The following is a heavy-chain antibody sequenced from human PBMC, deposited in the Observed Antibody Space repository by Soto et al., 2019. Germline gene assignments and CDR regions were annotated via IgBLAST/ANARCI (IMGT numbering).Heavy chain of an antibody. D-gene: IGHD4-17*01. J-gene: IGHJ6*02. Sequence: QVQLVESGGGVVQPGRSLRLSCAASGFTFSSYGMHWVRQAPGKGLEWVAVISYDGSNKYYADSVKGRFTISRDNSKNTLYMQMNSLRAEDTAVYYCAKDPYGDYVMDVWGQGTTVTVYS. CDR3: AKDPYGDYVMDV. V-gene: IGHV3-30*18. CDR1: GFTFSSYG. CDR2: ISYDGSNK.